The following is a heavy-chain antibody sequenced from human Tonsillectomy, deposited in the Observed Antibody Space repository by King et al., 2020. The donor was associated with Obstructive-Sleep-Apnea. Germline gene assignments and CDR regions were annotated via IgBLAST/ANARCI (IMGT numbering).Heavy chain of an antibody. Sequence: VQLVESGGGLVQPGGSLRLSCAASGFTFSSYAMSWVRQAPGKGLEWVSAISGSGGSTYYADSVKGRFTISRDNSKNTLYLQINSLRAEDTAVYYCAKLDMEYYDSSGYPNSYYFDYWGQGTLVTVSS. CDR3: AKLDMEYYDSSGYPNSYYFDY. V-gene: IGHV3-23*04. CDR1: GFTFSSYA. J-gene: IGHJ4*02. CDR2: ISGSGGST. D-gene: IGHD3-22*01.